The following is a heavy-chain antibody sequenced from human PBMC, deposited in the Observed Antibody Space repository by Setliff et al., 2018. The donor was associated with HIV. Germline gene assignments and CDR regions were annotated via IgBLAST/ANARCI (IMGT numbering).Heavy chain of an antibody. J-gene: IGHJ6*02. Sequence: SETLSLTCTVSGGSISSSSYYWGWIRQPPGKGLEWIGSIYYSGSTYYNPSLKSRVTISVDTSKNQFSLKLSSVTAADTAVYYCAKTYSSGWCPPCYYYYYGMDVRGQGTTVTVSS. V-gene: IGHV4-39*01. D-gene: IGHD6-19*01. CDR1: GGSISSSSYY. CDR3: AKTYSSGWCPPCYYYYYGMDV. CDR2: IYYSGST.